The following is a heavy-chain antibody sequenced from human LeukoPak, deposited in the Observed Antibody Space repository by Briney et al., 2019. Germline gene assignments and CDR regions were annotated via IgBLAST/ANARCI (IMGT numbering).Heavy chain of an antibody. CDR3: ARDWYMDV. CDR2: INPNSGGT. CDR1: GYTFTGYY. V-gene: IGHV1-2*02. J-gene: IGHJ6*03. Sequence: ASVKVSCKASGYTFTGYYMHWLRQAPRQGLEWMGWINPNSGGTNYAKKFQGRVTMTRDTSISTAYMELSRLRSDDTAVYYCARDWYMDVWGKGTTVTVSS.